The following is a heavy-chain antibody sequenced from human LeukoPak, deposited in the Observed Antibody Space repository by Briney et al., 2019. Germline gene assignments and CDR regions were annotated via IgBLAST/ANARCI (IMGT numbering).Heavy chain of an antibody. CDR3: ARGGTRADAFDI. CDR1: GGSISNYY. V-gene: IGHV4-59*01. CDR2: IHYSGST. J-gene: IGHJ3*02. Sequence: SETLSLTCTVSGGSISNYYWSWIRQPPGKGLEWIGYIHYSGSTDYNPSLKSRVTMSVDTSKNQFSLKLSSVTAADTAVYYCARGGTRADAFDIWGQGTMVTVSS. D-gene: IGHD3-16*01.